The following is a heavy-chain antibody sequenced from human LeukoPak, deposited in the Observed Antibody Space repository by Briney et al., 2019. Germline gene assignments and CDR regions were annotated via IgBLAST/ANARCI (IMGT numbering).Heavy chain of an antibody. J-gene: IGHJ4*02. CDR1: GGSINISSYY. CDR2: VFYSGNT. V-gene: IGHV4-39*01. Sequence: SETLSLTCTVSGGSINISSYYWGWIRQPPGKGLEWIGSVFYSGNTYDNPSLKSRVTISVDTSKNQFSLKLNSVTAADTAVYYCARHRSKWLQSSFDYWGQGTLVTVSS. D-gene: IGHD5-24*01. CDR3: ARHRSKWLQSSFDY.